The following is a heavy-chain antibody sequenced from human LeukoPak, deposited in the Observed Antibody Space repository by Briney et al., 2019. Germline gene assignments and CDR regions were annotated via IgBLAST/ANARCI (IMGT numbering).Heavy chain of an antibody. CDR1: GGSFSGYY. CDR3: ARGVGRRKEYFQH. J-gene: IGHJ1*01. Sequence: SETLSLTCAVYGGSFSGYYWSWIRQPPGKGLEWIGEINHSGSTNYNPSLKSRVTISVDTSKNQFSLKPSSVTAADTAVYYCARGVGRRKEYFQHWGQGTLVTVSS. CDR2: INHSGST. D-gene: IGHD1-26*01. V-gene: IGHV4-34*01.